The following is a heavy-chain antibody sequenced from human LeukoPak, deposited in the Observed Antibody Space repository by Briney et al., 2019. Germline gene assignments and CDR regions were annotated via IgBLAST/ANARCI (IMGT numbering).Heavy chain of an antibody. CDR1: GGSISSYY. D-gene: IGHD6-19*01. CDR3: ARFRDIAVAGQYYYYMDV. J-gene: IGHJ6*03. CDR2: IYYSGST. Sequence: PSETLSLTCTVSGGSISSYYWSWIRQPPGKGLEWIGYIYYSGSTNYNPSLKSRVTISVDTSKNQFSLKLSSVTAADTAVYYCARFRDIAVAGQYYYYMDVWGKGTTVTVSS. V-gene: IGHV4-59*01.